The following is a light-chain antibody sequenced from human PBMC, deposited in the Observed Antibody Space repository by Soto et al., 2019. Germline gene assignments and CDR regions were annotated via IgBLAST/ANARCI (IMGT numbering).Light chain of an antibody. CDR1: QSVRGN. J-gene: IGKJ4*01. CDR2: GIS. Sequence: EIVMTQSPATLSVSPGERVTLSCRASQSVRGNLAWYQQKPGQAPRLLIYGISTRATGIPARFSGSGSGTEFTLTISSLQSEDFALYYCQQYDNWPLTFGGGTKVEI. CDR3: QQYDNWPLT. V-gene: IGKV3-15*01.